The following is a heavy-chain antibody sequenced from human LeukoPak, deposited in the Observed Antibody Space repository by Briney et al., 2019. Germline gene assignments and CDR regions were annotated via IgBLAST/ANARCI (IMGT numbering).Heavy chain of an antibody. CDR1: GFTFSSYG. D-gene: IGHD6-19*01. Sequence: GGSLRLSCVASGFTFSSYGMHWVRQAPGKGLEWEAFISYDGSNRYYVDSVQGRFTISRDNSKNTLYLQMNRLRPEDTAVYYCAKVRGPGEVSGWYYFDSWGQGTLVPVSS. J-gene: IGHJ4*02. V-gene: IGHV3-30*18. CDR3: AKVRGPGEVSGWYYFDS. CDR2: ISYDGSNR.